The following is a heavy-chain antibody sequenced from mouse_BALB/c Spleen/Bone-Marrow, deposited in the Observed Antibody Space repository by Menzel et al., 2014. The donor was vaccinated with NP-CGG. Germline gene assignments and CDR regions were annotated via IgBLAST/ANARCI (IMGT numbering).Heavy chain of an antibody. V-gene: IGHV5-17*02. J-gene: IGHJ4*01. CDR3: ARDEDYAMDY. CDR2: ISSGSSTI. Sequence: EVQGVESGGGLVQPGGSRKLSCAASGFTFSSFGMHWVRQAPEKGLEWVAYISSGSSTIYYADTVEGRFTISRDNPKNTLFLQMASLRSEDTAMYYCARDEDYAMDYWGQGTSVTVSS. CDR1: GFTFSSFG.